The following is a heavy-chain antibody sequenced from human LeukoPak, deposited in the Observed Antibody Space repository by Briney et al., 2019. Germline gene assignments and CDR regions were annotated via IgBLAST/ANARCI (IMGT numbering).Heavy chain of an antibody. J-gene: IGHJ4*02. Sequence: SETLSLTCAVYGGSFSGYYWSWIRQPPGKGLEWIGEINHSGSTNYHPSLKSRVTISVGTSKNQFSLKLSSVTAADTAVYYCARPSDYSSGWYVYNYWGQGTLVTVSS. V-gene: IGHV4-34*01. D-gene: IGHD6-19*01. CDR1: GGSFSGYY. CDR3: ARPSDYSSGWYVYNY. CDR2: INHSGST.